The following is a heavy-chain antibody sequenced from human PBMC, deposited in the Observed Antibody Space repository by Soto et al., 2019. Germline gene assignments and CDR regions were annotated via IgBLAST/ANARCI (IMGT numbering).Heavy chain of an antibody. V-gene: IGHV4-61*01. D-gene: IGHD6-13*01. J-gene: IGHJ5*02. CDR2: IYYSGST. Sequence: SETLSLTCAVSCGSVSDNSYYWSWIRQPPGKGLEWIGYIYYSGSTNYNPSLKSRVTISVDTSKNQFSLKLTSVTAADTAVYFCGRGEAALYWFDPWGQGTLVTVSS. CDR1: CGSVSDNSYY. CDR3: GRGEAALYWFDP.